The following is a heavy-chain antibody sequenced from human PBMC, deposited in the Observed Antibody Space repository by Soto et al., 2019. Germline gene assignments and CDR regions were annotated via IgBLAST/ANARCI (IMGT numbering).Heavy chain of an antibody. CDR3: ARSVNVVRGKPPLENLIDY. D-gene: IGHD3-10*01. J-gene: IGHJ4*02. CDR1: GGSISSYY. Sequence: QVQLQESGPRLVKPSETLSLTCSVSGGSISSYYWSWIRQTPGKRLEWIGHIEDSGRTNYNPSLKNRATVSEDTSKIQFSQKLDSVTAADTAVYYCARSVNVVRGKPPLENLIDYWGQGTQVTVSS. V-gene: IGHV4-4*09. CDR2: IEDSGRT.